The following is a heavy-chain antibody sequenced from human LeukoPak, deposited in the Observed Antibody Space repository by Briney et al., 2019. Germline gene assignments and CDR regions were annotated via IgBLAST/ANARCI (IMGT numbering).Heavy chain of an antibody. CDR3: ARVEGLGATTVGFDY. Sequence: SVEVSCKASGGTFISSAISWVRQAPGQGLEWMGRIIPLFGIANYAQKFRGRVTITADKSTSTAYMELSSLRSEDTAVYYCARVEGLGATTVGFDYWGQGTLVTVSS. CDR1: GGTFISSA. CDR2: IIPLFGIA. V-gene: IGHV1-69*04. D-gene: IGHD1-26*01. J-gene: IGHJ4*02.